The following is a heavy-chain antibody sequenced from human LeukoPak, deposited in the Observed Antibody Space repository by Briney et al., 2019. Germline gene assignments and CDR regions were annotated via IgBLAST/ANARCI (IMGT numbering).Heavy chain of an antibody. V-gene: IGHV4-59*01. J-gene: IGHJ4*02. Sequence: KPSETLSLTCTVSGGSISSYYWSWIRQPPGKGLEWIGYIYYSGSTNYNPSLKSRVTISVDTSKNQFSLKLSPVTAADTAVYYCARASLRGLWVDYWGQGTLVTVSS. CDR1: GGSISSYY. D-gene: IGHD3-10*01. CDR2: IYYSGST. CDR3: ARASLRGLWVDY.